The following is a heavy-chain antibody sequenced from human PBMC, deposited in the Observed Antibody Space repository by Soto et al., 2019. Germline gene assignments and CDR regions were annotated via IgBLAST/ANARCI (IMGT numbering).Heavy chain of an antibody. J-gene: IGHJ5*02. Sequence: GGSLRLSCPASGLTIGGYSLNWFSQAPGKGLEWVGFIRSKAYGGTTHYAASVKGRFTISRDDSKSIAYLQMNSLKTEDTAVYYCSTNYYDSSGYDNWFDPWGQGTLVTVSS. V-gene: IGHV3-49*03. CDR1: GLTIGGYS. D-gene: IGHD3-22*01. CDR3: STNYYDSSGYDNWFDP. CDR2: IRSKAYGGTT.